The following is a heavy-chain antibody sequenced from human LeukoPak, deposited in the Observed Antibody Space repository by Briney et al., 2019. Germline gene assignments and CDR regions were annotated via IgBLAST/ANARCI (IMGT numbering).Heavy chain of an antibody. CDR1: GFTFSSYI. J-gene: IGHJ4*02. CDR2: ISSSSSTI. CDR3: ASPGRYCTSTSCSNYFHY. V-gene: IGHV3-48*04. D-gene: IGHD2-2*01. Sequence: GGSLRLSCAASGFTFSSYIMNWVRRAPGKGLEWVSYISSSSSTIYYADSVKGRFTLSRDNAKNSLYLQMNSLRAEDTAVYYCASPGRYCTSTSCSNYFHYWGQGTLVTVSS.